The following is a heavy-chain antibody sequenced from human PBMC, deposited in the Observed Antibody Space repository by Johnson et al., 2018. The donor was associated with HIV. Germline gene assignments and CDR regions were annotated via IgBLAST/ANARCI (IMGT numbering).Heavy chain of an antibody. V-gene: IGHV3-15*02. CDR1: GFTFSNAW. D-gene: IGHD3-3*01. CDR2: IKSKTDGGTT. Sequence: EVQVVESGGALVKPGGSLRLSCAASGFTFSNAWMSWVRQAPGKGLAWVGRIKSKTDGGTTDYAAPVKGSFTISRDDSKNTLYLQMNSLKTEDTAVYYCTTESNPERSEWLTDAFDIWGQGTMVTVSS. CDR3: TTESNPERSEWLTDAFDI. J-gene: IGHJ3*02.